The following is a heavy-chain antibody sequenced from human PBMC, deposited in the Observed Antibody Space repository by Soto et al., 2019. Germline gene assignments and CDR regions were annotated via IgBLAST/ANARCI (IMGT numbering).Heavy chain of an antibody. CDR3: ARYGGIVVADYYGMDV. Sequence: SETLSLTCAVYGGAFSGYYWSWIRQPPGKGLEWIGEINHSGSTNYSPSLKSRVTISVDTSKNQFSLKLSSVTAADTAVYYCARYGGIVVADYYGMDVWGQGTTVTVSS. D-gene: IGHD2-2*01. CDR1: GGAFSGYY. V-gene: IGHV4-34*01. J-gene: IGHJ6*02. CDR2: INHSGST.